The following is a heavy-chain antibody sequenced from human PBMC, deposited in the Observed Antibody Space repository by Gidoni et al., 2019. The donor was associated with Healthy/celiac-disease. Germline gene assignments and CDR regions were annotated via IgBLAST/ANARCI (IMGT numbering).Heavy chain of an antibody. CDR1: GYTFTSYG. Sequence: QVQLVQSGAEVKKPGASVKVSCKASGYTFTSYGISWVRQAPGQGLEWMGWISAYNGNTNYAQKLQGRVTMTTDTSTSTAYMELRSLRSDDTAVYYCARDVPYYDSSGRRYYFDYWGQGTLVTVSS. D-gene: IGHD3-22*01. CDR2: ISAYNGNT. CDR3: ARDVPYYDSSGRRYYFDY. J-gene: IGHJ4*02. V-gene: IGHV1-18*01.